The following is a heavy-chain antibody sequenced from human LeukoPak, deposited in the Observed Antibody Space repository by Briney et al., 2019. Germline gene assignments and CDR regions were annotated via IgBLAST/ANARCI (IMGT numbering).Heavy chain of an antibody. J-gene: IGHJ4*02. CDR1: GVSISSSIYF. V-gene: IGHV4-39*01. CDR3: ARQTNRGAGNFDS. D-gene: IGHD1-1*01. CDR2: IFYTEST. Sequence: SQTLSLTCTVSGVSISSSIYFWGWIRQPPGKGLEWMAPIFYTESTYYNPSLKSRVTISADMSKNQFSLKLNSVTAADTAVYHCARQTNRGAGNFDSWGQGTLVTVSS.